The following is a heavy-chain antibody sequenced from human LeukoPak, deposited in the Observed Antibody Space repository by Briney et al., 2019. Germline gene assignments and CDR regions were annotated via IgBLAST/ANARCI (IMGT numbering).Heavy chain of an antibody. CDR1: GGYIYSNY. J-gene: IGHJ6*03. CDR2: IYYSGST. CDR3: ARAGGEWVGEEGYYYYMDV. D-gene: IGHD3-10*01. V-gene: IGHV4-59*01. Sequence: PSETLSLTCTVSGGYIYSNYWGWIRQPPGKGLEWIGYIYYSGSTNYNPSLKSRVTIPLDTSKNQFSLKLSSVTAADTAVYYCARAGGEWVGEEGYYYYMDVWGKGTTVTISS.